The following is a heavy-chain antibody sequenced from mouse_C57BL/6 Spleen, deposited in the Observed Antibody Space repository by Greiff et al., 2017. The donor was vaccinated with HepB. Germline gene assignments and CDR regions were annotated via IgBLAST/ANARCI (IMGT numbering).Heavy chain of an antibody. CDR1: GFNIKDDY. V-gene: IGHV14-4*01. J-gene: IGHJ4*01. Sequence: EVQLQQSGAELVRPGASVKLSCTASGFNIKDDYMHWVKQRPEQGLEWSGWIDPANGDTEYASKFQGKATITADTSSNTAYLQLSSLTSDDTAVYYCTTGVPMDYWGQGTSVTVSS. CDR3: TTGVPMDY. CDR2: IDPANGDT.